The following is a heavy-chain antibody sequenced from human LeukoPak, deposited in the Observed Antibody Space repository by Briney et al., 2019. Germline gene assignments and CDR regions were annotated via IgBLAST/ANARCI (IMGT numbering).Heavy chain of an antibody. Sequence: ASVKVSCKASGYTFTSYGISWVRQAPGQGLEWMGWISAYNGNTNYAQKLQGRVTMTTDTSTSTAYMELSSLRSEDTAVYYCARDQKAYSSSWFKNPGMDYWGQGTLVTVSS. V-gene: IGHV1-18*01. J-gene: IGHJ4*02. D-gene: IGHD6-13*01. CDR2: ISAYNGNT. CDR3: ARDQKAYSSSWFKNPGMDY. CDR1: GYTFTSYG.